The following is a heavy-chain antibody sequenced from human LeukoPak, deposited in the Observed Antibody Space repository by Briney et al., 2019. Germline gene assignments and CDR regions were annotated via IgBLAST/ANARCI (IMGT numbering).Heavy chain of an antibody. D-gene: IGHD2-2*01. CDR1: GYTFTNYG. CDR3: ASLADIVVVPAAQKRYYYYYGMDV. J-gene: IGHJ6*02. Sequence: ASVKVSCKTSGYTFTNYGINWVRQAPGQGLEWMGRINPNSGGTNYAQKFQGRVTMTRDTSISTAYMELSRLRSDDTAVYYCASLADIVVVPAAQKRYYYYYGMDVWGQGTTVTVSS. CDR2: INPNSGGT. V-gene: IGHV1-2*06.